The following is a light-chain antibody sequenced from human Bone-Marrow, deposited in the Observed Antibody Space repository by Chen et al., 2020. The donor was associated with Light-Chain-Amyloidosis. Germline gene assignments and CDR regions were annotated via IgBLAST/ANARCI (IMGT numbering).Light chain of an antibody. CDR2: ATS. CDR3: QQSYSSPLT. CDR1: QSISSY. J-gene: IGKJ4*01. V-gene: IGKV1-39*01. Sequence: DIQMTQSPSSLAASGGDRVTITCRASQSISSYLNWYQLKSGSAPKPLIYATSSLQSGVPPRFSGSGSGTDFTLTISSLQPEDFATYYCQQSYSSPLTFGGGTKVEI.